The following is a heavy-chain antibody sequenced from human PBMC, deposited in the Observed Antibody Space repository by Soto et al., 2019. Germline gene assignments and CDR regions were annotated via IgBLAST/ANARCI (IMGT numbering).Heavy chain of an antibody. Sequence: QVQLVESGGGVVQPGRSLRLSCAASGFTFSSYGMHWVRQAPGKGLEWVAVISYDGSNKYYADSVKGRFTISRDNSKNTLYLQMNSLRAEDTAVYYCAKDGPGRTTGGLDYWGQGTLVTVSS. CDR2: ISYDGSNK. D-gene: IGHD2-8*01. J-gene: IGHJ4*02. V-gene: IGHV3-30*18. CDR3: AKDGPGRTTGGLDY. CDR1: GFTFSSYG.